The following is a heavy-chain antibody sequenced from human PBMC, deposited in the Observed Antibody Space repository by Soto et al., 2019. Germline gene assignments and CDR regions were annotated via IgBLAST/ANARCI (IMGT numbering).Heavy chain of an antibody. V-gene: IGHV1-2*02. CDR1: GYTFTGYY. Sequence: QVQLVQSGAEVKKPGASVKVSCKASGYTFTGYYMHWVRQAPGQGLEWRGWINPNSGGTNYAQKFQGRVTMTRDTSISTAYMELSRLRSDDTAVYYCARDLRITIFGVAGKKYFDYWGQGTLVTVSS. CDR2: INPNSGGT. J-gene: IGHJ4*02. CDR3: ARDLRITIFGVAGKKYFDY. D-gene: IGHD3-3*01.